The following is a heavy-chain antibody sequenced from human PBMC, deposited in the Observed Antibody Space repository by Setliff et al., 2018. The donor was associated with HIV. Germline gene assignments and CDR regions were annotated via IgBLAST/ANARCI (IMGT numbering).Heavy chain of an antibody. CDR3: SRGGDTNALDY. V-gene: IGHV4-34*01. Sequence: SETLSLTCGIYGGSLSGYYWSWIRQTPGKGLEWIGQIKPSGGVDYNPSLKSQITISGYTSKNQFSLKMASLVAADTAVYYCSRGGDTNALDYWGQGTLVTVSS. CDR2: IKPSGGV. D-gene: IGHD3-16*01. J-gene: IGHJ4*02. CDR1: GGSLSGYY.